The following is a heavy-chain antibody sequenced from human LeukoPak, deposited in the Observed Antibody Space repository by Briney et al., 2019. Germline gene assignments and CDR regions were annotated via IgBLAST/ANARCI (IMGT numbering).Heavy chain of an antibody. D-gene: IGHD6-19*01. V-gene: IGHV3-23*01. CDR1: GFTFSSYG. J-gene: IGHJ6*03. CDR2: ISGSGSGT. Sequence: GGSLRLSCAASGFTFSSYGMSWVRQAPGKGLEWVSGISGSGSGTYYADSVKGRFTISRDNSKNTLHLQMNSLRAEDTAVYYCAKGGEWLVSSAYYYYYMDVWGKGTTVTISS. CDR3: AKGGEWLVSSAYYYYYMDV.